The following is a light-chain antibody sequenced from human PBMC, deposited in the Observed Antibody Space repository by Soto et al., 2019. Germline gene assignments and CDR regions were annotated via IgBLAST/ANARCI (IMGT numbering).Light chain of an antibody. CDR1: SSNIGAGYD. CDR2: GNI. Sequence: QSVLTQPPSVSGAPGQRVTISCTGSSSNIGAGYDVHWYQQLPGTAPKLLIYGNINRPSGVPDRFSGSKSGTSASLAITGLQPEDEADYYCQFYDSSLSGYVFGTGTKLTVL. CDR3: QFYDSSLSGYV. V-gene: IGLV1-40*01. J-gene: IGLJ1*01.